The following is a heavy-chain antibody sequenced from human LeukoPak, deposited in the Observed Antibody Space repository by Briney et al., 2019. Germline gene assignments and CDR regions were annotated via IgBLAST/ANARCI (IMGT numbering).Heavy chain of an antibody. CDR3: AKDYGGGSRYRFQH. Sequence: GGSLRLPCAVSGFTFSSYGMHWVRQAPGKGLEWVAVISYDGSKKYYADSVKGRFTISRDNSKNTLDLQMNSLRAEDTAVYYCAKDYGGGSRYRFQHWGQGTLVTVSS. V-gene: IGHV3-30*18. J-gene: IGHJ1*01. CDR1: GFTFSSYG. CDR2: ISYDGSKK. D-gene: IGHD2-15*01.